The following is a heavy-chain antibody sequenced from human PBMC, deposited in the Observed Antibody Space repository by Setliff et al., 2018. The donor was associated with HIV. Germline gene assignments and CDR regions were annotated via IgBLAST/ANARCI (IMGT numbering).Heavy chain of an antibody. CDR2: IYTSGST. V-gene: IGHV4-61*02. J-gene: IGHJ4*01. CDR1: GGSINNGPFY. Sequence: SETLSLTCSVSGGSINNGPFYWSWIRQSAGKGLEWIGRIYTSGSTFYNPSLKSRITISLDTSKNHVSLLLSSVTAADTAVYYCARGNCDGGTCFSGYHFDYWG. D-gene: IGHD2-15*01. CDR3: ARGNCDGGTCFSGYHFDY.